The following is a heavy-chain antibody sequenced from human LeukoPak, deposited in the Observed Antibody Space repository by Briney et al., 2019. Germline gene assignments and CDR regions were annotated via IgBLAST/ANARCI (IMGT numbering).Heavy chain of an antibody. CDR3: ARGLRDWELDY. Sequence: SETLSLTCTVSGGSIGSYYWSWIRQPPGKGLEWIGYIYYSGSTNYNPSLKSRVTISVDTSKNQFSLKLSSVTAADTAVYYCARGLRDWELDYWGQGTLVTVSS. CDR1: GGSIGSYY. J-gene: IGHJ4*02. D-gene: IGHD3-9*01. CDR2: IYYSGST. V-gene: IGHV4-59*01.